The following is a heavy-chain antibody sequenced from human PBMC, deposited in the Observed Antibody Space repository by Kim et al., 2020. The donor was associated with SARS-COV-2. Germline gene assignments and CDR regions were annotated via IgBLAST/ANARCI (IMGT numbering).Heavy chain of an antibody. Sequence: ASVKVSCNASGASFTTYYIHWLRQAPGQGLEWMGRITPSDGDTNYAQKFQDRVTMTRDTMTRDTSTNTFYMELSSLNFEDTAVYYCATGGLRGWFDPWGQGTLVTVSS. D-gene: IGHD1-1*01. J-gene: IGHJ5*02. CDR1: GASFTTYY. V-gene: IGHV1-46*01. CDR3: ATGGLRGWFDP. CDR2: ITPSDGDT.